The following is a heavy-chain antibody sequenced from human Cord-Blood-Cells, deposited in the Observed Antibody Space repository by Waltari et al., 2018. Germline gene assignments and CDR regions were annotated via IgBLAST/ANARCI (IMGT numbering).Heavy chain of an antibody. J-gene: IGHJ4*02. CDR2: IIPIFGTA. V-gene: IGHV1-69*01. D-gene: IGHD1-26*01. Sequence: QVQLVQSGAEEKKPGSSVKVSCMASGGTFRSYAIRWLRQAPGQGLEWMGGIIPIFGTANYAQKFQGRVTITADESTSTAYMELSSLRSEDTAVYYCASHSGSYYLFDYWGQGTLVTVSS. CDR3: ASHSGSYYLFDY. CDR1: GGTFRSYA.